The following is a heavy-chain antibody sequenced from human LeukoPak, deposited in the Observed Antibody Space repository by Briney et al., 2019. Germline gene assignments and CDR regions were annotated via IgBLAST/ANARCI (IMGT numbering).Heavy chain of an antibody. J-gene: IGHJ4*02. D-gene: IGHD2-15*01. Sequence: ASVKVSCKASGYTFTSYGISWVRQAPGQGLEWMGWISAYNGNTNHAQKLQGRVTMTTDTSTSTAYMELRSLRSDDTAVYYCAREGSVVAATPVDYWGQGTLVTVSS. CDR3: AREGSVVAATPVDY. CDR1: GYTFTSYG. CDR2: ISAYNGNT. V-gene: IGHV1-18*01.